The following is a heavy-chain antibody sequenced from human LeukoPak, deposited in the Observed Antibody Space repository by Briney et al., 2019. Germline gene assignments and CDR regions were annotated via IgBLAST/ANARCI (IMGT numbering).Heavy chain of an antibody. Sequence: GGSLRLSCAASGFTFSTYGMHWVRQAPGKGLEWVAVISYDGSNKHYADSVKGRFTISRDNSKNTLYLQMNSLRAEDTAVYYCARDWGNWGYGYYFDHWGQGTLVTVSS. CDR3: ARDWGNWGYGYYFDH. CDR1: GFTFSTYG. D-gene: IGHD7-27*01. CDR2: ISYDGSNK. V-gene: IGHV3-30*03. J-gene: IGHJ4*02.